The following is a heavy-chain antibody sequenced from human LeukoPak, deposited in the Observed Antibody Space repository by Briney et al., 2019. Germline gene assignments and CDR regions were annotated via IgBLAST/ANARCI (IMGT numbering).Heavy chain of an antibody. D-gene: IGHD5-24*01. J-gene: IGHJ4*02. CDR2: IIPIFGTA. V-gene: IGHV1-69*13. CDR1: GGTFTSYA. CDR3: ARTPRDGYNLDYFDY. Sequence: SVKLSCKASGGTFTSYAISWVRQAPGQGLEWMGGIIPIFGTANYAQKFQGRVTITADESTSTAYMELSSLRSEDTAVYYCARTPRDGYNLDYFDYWGQGTLVTVS.